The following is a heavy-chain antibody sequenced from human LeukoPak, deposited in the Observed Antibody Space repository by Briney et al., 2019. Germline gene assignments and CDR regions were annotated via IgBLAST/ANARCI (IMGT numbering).Heavy chain of an antibody. CDR1: GFTFSSYA. V-gene: IGHV3-30*01. Sequence: PGRSLRLSCAASGFTFSSYAMHWVRQAPGKGLDWVSVISYDGSNKYYADSVKGRFNISRDNSKNTLYLQMNSLRAEDTAVYYCARAGGACSSPSCRSYNYYYMDVWGKGTTVTVSS. CDR3: ARAGGACSSPSCRSYNYYYMDV. D-gene: IGHD2-2*01. J-gene: IGHJ6*03. CDR2: ISYDGSNK.